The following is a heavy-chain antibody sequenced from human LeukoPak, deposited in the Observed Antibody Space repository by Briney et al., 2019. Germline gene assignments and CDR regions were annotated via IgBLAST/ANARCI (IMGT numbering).Heavy chain of an antibody. Sequence: SETLSLTCTVSGGSISSSSYYWGWIRQPPGKGLEWIGSIYYSGSTNYNPSLKSRGTISVDTSKNQFSLKLSSVTAADTAVYYCARGTITMGVRYWFDPWGQGTLVTVSS. CDR1: GGSISSSSYY. J-gene: IGHJ5*02. D-gene: IGHD3-10*01. CDR2: IYYSGST. CDR3: ARGTITMGVRYWFDP. V-gene: IGHV4-39*07.